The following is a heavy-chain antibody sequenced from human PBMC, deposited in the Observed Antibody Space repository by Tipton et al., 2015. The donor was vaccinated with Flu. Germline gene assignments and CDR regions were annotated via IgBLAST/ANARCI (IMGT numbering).Heavy chain of an antibody. CDR3: ARGASSWYGDYFDY. Sequence: TLSLTCAVYGGSFSGYYWSWIRQPPGKGLEWIGEINHSGSTNYNPSLKSRVTISVDTSKNQFSLKLSSVTAADTAVYYCARGASSWYGDYFDYWGQGTLVTVSS. CDR1: GGSFSGYY. CDR2: INHSGST. J-gene: IGHJ4*02. D-gene: IGHD6-13*01. V-gene: IGHV4-34*01.